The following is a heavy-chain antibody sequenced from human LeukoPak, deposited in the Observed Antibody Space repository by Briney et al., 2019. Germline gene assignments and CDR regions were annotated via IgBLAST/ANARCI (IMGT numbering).Heavy chain of an antibody. V-gene: IGHV4-30-4*01. J-gene: IGHJ4*02. CDR1: GGSTSSGDYF. Sequence: SETLSLTCTVSGGSTSSGDYFWSWIRQPPGQGLEWIGYSYYSGTTYYNPPLKSRVSISVDTSKNQFSLNLRSVSAADTAVYYCAREPVSGHFDSWGQGTLVTVSS. CDR3: AREPVSGHFDS. CDR2: SYYSGTT. D-gene: IGHD6-19*01.